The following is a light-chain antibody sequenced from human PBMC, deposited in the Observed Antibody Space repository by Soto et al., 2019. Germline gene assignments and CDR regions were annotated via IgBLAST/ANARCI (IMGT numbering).Light chain of an antibody. CDR3: SSYTSSSTLL. CDR2: AVS. J-gene: IGLJ2*01. CDR1: SSDVGGYNY. V-gene: IGLV2-14*01. Sequence: QSVLTQPASVSGSPGQSITISCTGTSSDVGGYNYVSWYQQHPGKAPKLMIYAVSNRPSGVSNRFSGSKSGNTASLTISGLPAEDEADYYCSSYTSSSTLLFGGGTKLTVL.